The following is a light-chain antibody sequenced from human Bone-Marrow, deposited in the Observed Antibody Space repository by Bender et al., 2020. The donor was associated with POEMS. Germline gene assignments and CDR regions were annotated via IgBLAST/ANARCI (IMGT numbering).Light chain of an antibody. Sequence: QSALTQPASVSGSPGQSITISCTGTSSDVGHYNLVSWYQQHPGKAPKLMIYEVSKRPSGVSDRFSGSKSGNTASLTISGLQADDEADYYCTSYTDSSFWVFGGGTKLTVL. J-gene: IGLJ3*02. CDR1: SSDVGHYNL. CDR2: EVS. V-gene: IGLV2-14*02. CDR3: TSYTDSSFWV.